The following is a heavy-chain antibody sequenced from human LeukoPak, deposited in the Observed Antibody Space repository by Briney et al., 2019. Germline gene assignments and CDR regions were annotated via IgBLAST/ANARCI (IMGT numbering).Heavy chain of an antibody. CDR3: YYMDV. Sequence: SETLPLTCTVSGGSISIYYWSWIRQPPGKGLEWIGYIYDSGSTNYNPSLKSRVTISVDTSKNQFSLKLSSVTAADTAVYYYYYMDVWGKGTTVTVSS. CDR2: IYDSGST. CDR1: GGSISIYY. V-gene: IGHV4-59*12. J-gene: IGHJ6*03.